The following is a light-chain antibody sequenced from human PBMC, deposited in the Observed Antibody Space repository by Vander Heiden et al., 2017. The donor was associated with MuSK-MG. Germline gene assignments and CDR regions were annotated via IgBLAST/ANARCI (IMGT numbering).Light chain of an antibody. J-gene: IGLJ2*01. CDR3: SAWDDCLSGPRI. CDR2: NND. CDR1: TSNIGSNA. V-gene: IGLV1-44*01. Sequence: QSALTQPPSASGTPGPRVTISCSGSTSNIGSNAVNSSQHLPGTAPTLLIYNNDHRHTGVPDRFSRSKSGTSASLAISALQSEDEADDDCSAWDDCLSGPRIFGGGTKLTVL.